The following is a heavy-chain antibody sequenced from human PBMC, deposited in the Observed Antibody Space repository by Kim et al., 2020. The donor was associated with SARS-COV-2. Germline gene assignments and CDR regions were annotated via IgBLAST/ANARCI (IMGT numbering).Heavy chain of an antibody. CDR1: GFTFSNHG. D-gene: IGHD2-15*01. CDR3: GKCSGGNCLDYYFDY. V-gene: IGHV3-23*01. CDR2: ISDSSGSI. J-gene: IGHJ4*02. Sequence: GGSLRLSCAASGFTFSNHGMSWVRQAPGKGLEWVSVISDSSGSIYYVDSVKGRFTISRDNSKNTVYLQMNSLRVEDTAVYYCGKCSGGNCLDYYFDYWGQGPLVTVSS.